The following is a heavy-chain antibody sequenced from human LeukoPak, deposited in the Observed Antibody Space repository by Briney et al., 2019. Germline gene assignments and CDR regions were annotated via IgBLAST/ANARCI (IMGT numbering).Heavy chain of an antibody. Sequence: GGSLRLSCAGSGFTFSSHWMTWVRQTPGKGLEWVASIKHDGSEKNYVDSVKGRFTISRDNAKNSLYVEMNDLRGEDTAVYYCARDNFDWRPLDCWGQGTLVTVSS. D-gene: IGHD3-9*01. CDR3: ARDNFDWRPLDC. CDR1: GFTFSSHW. V-gene: IGHV3-7*03. CDR2: IKHDGSEK. J-gene: IGHJ4*02.